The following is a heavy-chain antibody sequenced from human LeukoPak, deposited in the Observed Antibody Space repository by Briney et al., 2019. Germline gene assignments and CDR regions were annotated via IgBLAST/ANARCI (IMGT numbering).Heavy chain of an antibody. Sequence: GGSLRLSCAASGFTFSNAWMSWVRQAPGKGLEWVGRIKSKTDGGTTDYAAPVKGRFTISRDDSKNTLYLQMNSLKTEDTAVYYCARTITMVRGASAFDIWGQGTMVTVSS. D-gene: IGHD3-10*01. J-gene: IGHJ3*02. V-gene: IGHV3-15*01. CDR3: ARTITMVRGASAFDI. CDR2: IKSKTDGGTT. CDR1: GFTFSNAW.